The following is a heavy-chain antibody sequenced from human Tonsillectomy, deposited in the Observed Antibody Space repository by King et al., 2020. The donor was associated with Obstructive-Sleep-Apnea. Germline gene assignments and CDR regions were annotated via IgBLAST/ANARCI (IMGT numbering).Heavy chain of an antibody. D-gene: IGHD5-18*01. Sequence: VQLVESGGGLVQPGGSLRLSCAASGFTFSNYAMIWVRQAPGKGLEWVSAINTGGGTTYYADSVKGRFTISRDNSKNTLYLQMNSLRAEDTAVYYCAKRVDTAMVFDYWGQGTLGTVSS. J-gene: IGHJ4*02. CDR1: GFTFSNYA. V-gene: IGHV3-23*04. CDR2: INTGGGTT. CDR3: AKRVDTAMVFDY.